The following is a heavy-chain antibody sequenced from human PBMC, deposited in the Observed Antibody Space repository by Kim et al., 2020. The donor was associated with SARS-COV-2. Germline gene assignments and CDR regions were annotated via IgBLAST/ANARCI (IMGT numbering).Heavy chain of an antibody. CDR2: ISYDGSNK. Sequence: GGSLRLSCAASGFTFSSYGMHWVRQAPGKGLEWVAVISYDGSNKYYADSVKGRFTISRDNSKNTLYLQMNSLRAEDTAVYYCARDASGWYVDYYYYGMDVWGQGTTVTVSS. J-gene: IGHJ6*02. CDR1: GFTFSSYG. V-gene: IGHV3-33*05. D-gene: IGHD6-19*01. CDR3: ARDASGWYVDYYYYGMDV.